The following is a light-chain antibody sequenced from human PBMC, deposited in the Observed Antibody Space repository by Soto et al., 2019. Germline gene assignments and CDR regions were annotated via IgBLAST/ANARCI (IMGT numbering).Light chain of an antibody. CDR3: QQYNTWLWT. CDR1: QSINAH. Sequence: EVVMTQSPATLSVSPGERVTLSCRASQSINAHLAWYQQKPGQAPRLLIHGASTSATGIPARFSGSGFGTEFILTISRLKSEDFAVYYCQQYNTWLWTFGQGTKVEIQ. J-gene: IGKJ1*01. V-gene: IGKV3-15*01. CDR2: GAS.